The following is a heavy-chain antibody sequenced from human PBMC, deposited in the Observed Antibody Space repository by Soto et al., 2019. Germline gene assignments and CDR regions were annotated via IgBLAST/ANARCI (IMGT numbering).Heavy chain of an antibody. CDR2: IIPILGIA. J-gene: IGHJ4*02. CDR1: GGTFSSYT. CDR3: AREGDSSGLDY. Sequence: QVQLVQSGAEVKKPGSSVKVSCKASGGTFSSYTISWVRQAPGQGLEWMGRIIPILGIANYAQKFQGRVTITADKPTSTAYMELSSLRSEDTAVYYCAREGDSSGLDYWGQGTLVTVSS. D-gene: IGHD6-25*01. V-gene: IGHV1-69*08.